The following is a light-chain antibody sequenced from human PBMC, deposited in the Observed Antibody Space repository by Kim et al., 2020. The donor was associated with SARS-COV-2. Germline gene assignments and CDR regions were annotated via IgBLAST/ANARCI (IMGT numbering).Light chain of an antibody. Sequence: GEGVTIPCTGSSSNTGAGYDVHEYQPLPATAPQLLIYGNTNRPARGPARFSRSKSGTSAALAITGFQAEDEADDYCQSYDSSLRGVFGGGTQLTVL. CDR1: SSNTGAGYD. V-gene: IGLV1-40*01. CDR3: QSYDSSLRGV. J-gene: IGLJ2*01. CDR2: GNT.